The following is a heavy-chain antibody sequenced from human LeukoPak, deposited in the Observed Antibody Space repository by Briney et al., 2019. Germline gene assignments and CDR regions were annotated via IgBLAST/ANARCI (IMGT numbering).Heavy chain of an antibody. CDR1: GFTFSNYA. Sequence: GGSLRLSCAASGFTFSNYAMHWVRQAPGKGLEWVAVISYDGSNKYYADSVKGRFTISRDNSKNTLYLQMSSLRAEDTAVYYCARDYAWLADYWGQGTLVTVSS. J-gene: IGHJ4*02. V-gene: IGHV3-30*03. D-gene: IGHD5-12*01. CDR3: ARDYAWLADY. CDR2: ISYDGSNK.